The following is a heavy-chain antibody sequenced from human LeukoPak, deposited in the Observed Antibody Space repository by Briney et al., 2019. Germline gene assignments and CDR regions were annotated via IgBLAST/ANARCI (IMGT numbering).Heavy chain of an antibody. Sequence: PGGSLRLSCAASGFTFSSYGMHWVRQAPGKGLEWVAVIWYDGSNKNYADSVKGRLTISRDNSKNTLFLQMNSLRTEDTAVYYCARYDLAMSFDYWAQGTLVTVSS. CDR2: IWYDGSNK. V-gene: IGHV3-33*01. CDR3: ARYDLAMSFDY. J-gene: IGHJ4*02. D-gene: IGHD3/OR15-3a*01. CDR1: GFTFSSYG.